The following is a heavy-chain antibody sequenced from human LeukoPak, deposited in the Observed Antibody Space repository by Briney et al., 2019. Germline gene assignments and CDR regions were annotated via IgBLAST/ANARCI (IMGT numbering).Heavy chain of an antibody. CDR2: ISSSSSYI. CDR3: ARGGGSKGTL. D-gene: IGHD3-16*01. CDR1: GFTFSNYS. J-gene: IGHJ4*02. V-gene: IGHV3-21*01. Sequence: PGGSLRLSCAASGFTFSNYSMNWVRQAPGKGLEWVSSISSSSSYIYYADSVKGRFTISRDNAKNSLYLQMNSLRAEDTAVYYCARGGGSKGTLWGQGTLVTVSS.